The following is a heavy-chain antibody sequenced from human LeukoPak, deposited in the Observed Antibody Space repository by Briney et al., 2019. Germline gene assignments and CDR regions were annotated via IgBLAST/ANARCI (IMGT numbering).Heavy chain of an antibody. CDR2: ISRSSSYI. CDR1: GFTFSSYS. Sequence: GGSLRLSCAGSGFTFSSYSMNWVRQAPGKGLQWVSSISRSSSYIYYADSVKGRFTISRDNARNSLYLQMNSLRAEDTALYYCAKPAKTDYADYWGQGTLVTVSS. V-gene: IGHV3-21*04. D-gene: IGHD1-14*01. CDR3: AKPAKTDYADY. J-gene: IGHJ4*02.